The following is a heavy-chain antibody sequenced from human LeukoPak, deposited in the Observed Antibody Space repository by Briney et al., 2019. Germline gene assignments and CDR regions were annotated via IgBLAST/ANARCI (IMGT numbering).Heavy chain of an antibody. CDR1: GGTFSSYA. V-gene: IGHV1-69*13. Sequence: ASVTVSCKASGGTFSSYAISWVRQAPGQGLEWMGGIIPILGTANYAQKFQGRVTITADESTRTVYMELSSLRSEDTAVYYCARDARHRYCSSTSCYRGWLDPWGQGTLVTVSS. D-gene: IGHD2-2*01. J-gene: IGHJ5*02. CDR2: IIPILGTA. CDR3: ARDARHRYCSSTSCYRGWLDP.